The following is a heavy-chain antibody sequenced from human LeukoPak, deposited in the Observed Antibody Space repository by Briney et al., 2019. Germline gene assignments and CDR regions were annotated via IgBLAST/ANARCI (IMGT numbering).Heavy chain of an antibody. V-gene: IGHV1-58*02. CDR2: IVVGSGNT. D-gene: IGHD6-19*01. J-gene: IGHJ6*02. CDR1: GFTFTSSA. CDR3: AADWVRGWTNYYYYGMDV. Sequence: SVKVSCKASGFTFTSSAMQWVRQARGQRLEWIGWIVVGSGNTNYAQKFQERVTITRDMSTSTAYMVLSSLRSEDTAVYYCAADWVRGWTNYYYYGMDVWGQGTTVTVSS.